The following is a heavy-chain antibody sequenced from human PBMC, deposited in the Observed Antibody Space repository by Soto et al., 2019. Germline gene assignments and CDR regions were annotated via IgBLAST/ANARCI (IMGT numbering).Heavy chain of an antibody. J-gene: IGHJ4*02. CDR2: FDPEDGKR. V-gene: IGHV1-24*01. CDR1: GYTLTGLS. Sequence: QVQLVQSGAEVKKPGASVKVSCKVSGYTLTGLSMHWVRQAPGKGLEWMGGFDPEDGKRIYAQKLQGRVTMNEDTSTDTGYMDLSSLRSEDTAVYYCATVETLGYCTNSLCVSWDYWGQGTLVTVSS. CDR3: ATVETLGYCTNSLCVSWDY. D-gene: IGHD2-8*01.